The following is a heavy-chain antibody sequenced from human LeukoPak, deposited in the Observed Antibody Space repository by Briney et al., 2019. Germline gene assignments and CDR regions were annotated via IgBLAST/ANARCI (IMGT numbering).Heavy chain of an antibody. CDR1: GFTVSRKY. CDR3: ARVDSGSYSDYYYYYMDV. Sequence: GGSLRLSCAASGFTVSRKYMSWVRQAPGKGLEWVSVIYSGGSTYYADSVKGRFTISRDNSKNTLYLQMNSLRAEGTAVYYCARVDSGSYSDYYYYYMDVWGKGTTVTVSS. CDR2: IYSGGST. V-gene: IGHV3-53*01. J-gene: IGHJ6*03. D-gene: IGHD1-26*01.